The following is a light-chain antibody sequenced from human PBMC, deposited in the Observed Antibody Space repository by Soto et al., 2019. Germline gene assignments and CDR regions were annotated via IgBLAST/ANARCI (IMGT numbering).Light chain of an antibody. V-gene: IGLV1-44*01. Sequence: QSVLTQPPSASGTPGQRVTISCSGSSSNIGDNNVNWYQKLPGTAPKLLIFANDQRPSGVPDRFSGSKSGTSASLAISGLQSEDEADYYCATSDDRPNVFYVFGTGTKLTVL. J-gene: IGLJ1*01. CDR3: ATSDDRPNVFYV. CDR1: SSNIGDNN. CDR2: AND.